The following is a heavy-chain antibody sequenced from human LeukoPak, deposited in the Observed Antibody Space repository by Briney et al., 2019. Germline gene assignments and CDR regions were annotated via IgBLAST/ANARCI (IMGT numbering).Heavy chain of an antibody. D-gene: IGHD3-3*01. V-gene: IGHV4-31*03. Sequence: SETLSLTCTVSGGSISSGGYYWSWIRQHPGKGLEWIVYIYYSGSTYYNPSLKSRVTISVDTSKNQFSLKLSSVTAADTAVYYCARVGKNFTIFGVVTHFDYWGQGTLVTVSS. CDR1: GGSISSGGYY. J-gene: IGHJ4*02. CDR2: IYYSGST. CDR3: ARVGKNFTIFGVVTHFDY.